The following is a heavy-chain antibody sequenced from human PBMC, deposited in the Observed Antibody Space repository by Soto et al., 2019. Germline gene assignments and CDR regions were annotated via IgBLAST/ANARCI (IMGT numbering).Heavy chain of an antibody. D-gene: IGHD3-22*01. CDR1: GDTFSSYA. Sequence: QVQLVQSGAEVKKPGSSVKVSCKTSGDTFSSYAISWVRQAPGQGLEWMGGIIPILGTPSYAQKFQGRVTITADKSTSSAYMELSSLISEDTAVYYCARERSRYDRSGYYRPDYWGQGTLVTVSS. CDR2: IIPILGTP. CDR3: ARERSRYDRSGYYRPDY. J-gene: IGHJ4*02. V-gene: IGHV1-69*06.